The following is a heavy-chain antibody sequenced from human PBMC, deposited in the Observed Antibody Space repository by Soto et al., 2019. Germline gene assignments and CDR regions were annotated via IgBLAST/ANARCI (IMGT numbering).Heavy chain of an antibody. V-gene: IGHV4-59*11. D-gene: IGHD2-15*01. CDR3: GKKGVVAEIFDF. Sequence: PSETLSLTCTVSGGSISSHYWSWIRQSPGKGLEWIGYIYYTGNTNNNPSLKSRVTISVDTSKNQFSLKLSSVTAADTAVYYCGKKGVVAEIFDFGGQERRATVPS. CDR1: GGSISSHY. CDR2: IYYTGNT. J-gene: IGHJ4*02.